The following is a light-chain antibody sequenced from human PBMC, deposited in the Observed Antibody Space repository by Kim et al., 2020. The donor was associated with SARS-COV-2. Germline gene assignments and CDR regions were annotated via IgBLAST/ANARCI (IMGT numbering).Light chain of an antibody. CDR2: GKY. J-gene: IGLJ2*01. Sequence: SSELTQDPAVSVALGQTVRLTCQGDSLRDYYATWYQQRPGQAPVLVLYGKYNRPSGIPDRFSGSASGNTASLTITGAQAEDEADYYCNSRDSNDNVVFRGGTQLTVL. V-gene: IGLV3-19*01. CDR1: SLRDYY. CDR3: NSRDSNDNVV.